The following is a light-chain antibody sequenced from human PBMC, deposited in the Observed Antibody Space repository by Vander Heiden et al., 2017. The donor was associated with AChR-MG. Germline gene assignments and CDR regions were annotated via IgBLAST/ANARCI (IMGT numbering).Light chain of an antibody. J-gene: IGLJ2*01. CDR2: QDS. Sequence: SYELTQPPSVSVSPGQTASITCSGDKLGDNYACWYQQKPGQSPVLVIYQDSKRPSGIPGRFSGSNSGNTATLTISGTQAMDEADYYGQAWDSSTVVFGGGTKLTVL. V-gene: IGLV3-1*01. CDR1: KLGDNY. CDR3: QAWDSSTVV.